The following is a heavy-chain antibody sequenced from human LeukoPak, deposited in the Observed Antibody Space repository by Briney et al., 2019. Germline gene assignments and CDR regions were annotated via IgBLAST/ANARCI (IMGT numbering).Heavy chain of an antibody. CDR2: THNDGSDK. J-gene: IGHJ4*02. V-gene: IGHV3-30*02. CDR3: AKHVLFSSGWYFDY. CDR1: GFVFSSYG. D-gene: IGHD6-19*01. Sequence: GGSLRLSCAASGFVFSSYGMHWVRQAPGKGLEWVAFTHNDGSDKYYADSVKGRFTISRDNSRNTVSLQMNTLRAEDTALYYCAKHVLFSSGWYFDYWGQGTLVTVSS.